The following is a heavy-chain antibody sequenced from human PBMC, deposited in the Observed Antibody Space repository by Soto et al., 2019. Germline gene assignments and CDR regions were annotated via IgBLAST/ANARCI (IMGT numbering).Heavy chain of an antibody. CDR2: IYYSGGT. CDR3: ARAKGGLQRSGPFDY. D-gene: IGHD3-3*01. V-gene: IGHV4-59*01. CDR1: GGSISRYY. Sequence: QVQLQESGPGLVKPSETLSLTCTVSGGSISRYYWSWIRQPPGKGLEWIGYIYYSGGTNYNPSLKNRVTISLHTSKNHFSLMLSSVTAADTAVYYCARAKGGLQRSGPFDYWGQGTLVTISS. J-gene: IGHJ4*02.